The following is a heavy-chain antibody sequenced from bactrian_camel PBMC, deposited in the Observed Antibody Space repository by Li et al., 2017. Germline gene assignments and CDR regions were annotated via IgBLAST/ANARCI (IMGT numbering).Heavy chain of an antibody. Sequence: VQLVESGGGLVQSGGSLRLSCGDSGFTFSNYAMSWVRQAPGKGLEWVSTIFSDGGLTYYADSVKDRFTISRDNAKNTMSLQMNSLKSEDTALYYCVKQAFELLSGARYLEVWGQGTQVTVS. D-gene: IGHD3*01. CDR3: VKQAFELLSGARYLEV. J-gene: IGHJ2*01. CDR1: GFTFSNYA. V-gene: IGHV3S40*01. CDR2: IFSDGGLT.